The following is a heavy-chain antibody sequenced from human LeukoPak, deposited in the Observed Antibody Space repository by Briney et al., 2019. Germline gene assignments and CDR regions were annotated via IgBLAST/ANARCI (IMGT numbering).Heavy chain of an antibody. D-gene: IGHD3-16*02. J-gene: IGHJ4*02. CDR2: INHSGST. Sequence: SETLSFTCAVYSGSFSGYYWSWIRQPPGKGLEWIGEINHSGSTNYNPSLKSRVTISVDTSQNQFSLKLSSVTAADTAVYYCARGVNYYDYVWGSYRLFDYWGQGTLVTVSS. CDR1: SGSFSGYY. CDR3: ARGVNYYDYVWGSYRLFDY. V-gene: IGHV4-34*01.